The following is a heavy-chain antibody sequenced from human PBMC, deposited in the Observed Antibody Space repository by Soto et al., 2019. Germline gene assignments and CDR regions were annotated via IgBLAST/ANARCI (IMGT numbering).Heavy chain of an antibody. Sequence: QVQLVQSGAEVKKPGSSVKVSCKASGGTFSSYAISWVRQAPGQGLEWMGGIIPIFGTANYAQKFQGRVKIPAEEPTRTAYMGLSSRRSEDTAVYYGAGDGTVGATAGFLDYWGQGTLVTVSS. CDR2: IIPIFGTA. V-gene: IGHV1-69*12. D-gene: IGHD1-26*01. CDR3: AGDGTVGATAGFLDY. CDR1: GGTFSSYA. J-gene: IGHJ4*02.